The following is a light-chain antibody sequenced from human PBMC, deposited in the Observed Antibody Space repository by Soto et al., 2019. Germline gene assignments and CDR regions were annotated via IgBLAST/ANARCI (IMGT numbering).Light chain of an antibody. J-gene: IGKJ5*01. Sequence: DIQMTQSPSSLSASVGDRVTITCQASQNINNYLNWYQQKPGRAPKLLIYDASNLEAGVPSRFRESGSGTDFTLTISRLQPEDIATYYCQQYENLPTFGHGTRLEIK. V-gene: IGKV1-33*01. CDR1: QNINNY. CDR2: DAS. CDR3: QQYENLPT.